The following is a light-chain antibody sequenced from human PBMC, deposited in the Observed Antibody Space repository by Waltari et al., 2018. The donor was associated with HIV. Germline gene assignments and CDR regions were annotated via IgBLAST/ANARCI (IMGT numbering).Light chain of an antibody. CDR1: SGSIASNY. J-gene: IGLJ3*02. V-gene: IGLV6-57*03. CDR3: QSYDSSNQV. CDR2: EDN. Sequence: NFMLTQPHSVSESPGKTVTISCTRSSGSIASNYVQRYQPRPGSAPATVIYEDNQRPSGVPDRFSGSIDSSSNSASLTISGLKTEDEADYYCQSYDSSNQVFGGGTKLTVL.